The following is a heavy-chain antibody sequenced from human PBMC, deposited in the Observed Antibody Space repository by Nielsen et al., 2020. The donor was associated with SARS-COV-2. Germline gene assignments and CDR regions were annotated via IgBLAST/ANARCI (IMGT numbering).Heavy chain of an antibody. CDR3: ASPVYADYYDSSGSPFDY. D-gene: IGHD3-22*01. V-gene: IGHV3-7*01. CDR2: IKQDGSEK. CDR1: GFTFSSYW. J-gene: IGHJ4*02. Sequence: GGSLRLSCAASGFTFSSYWMSWVRQAPGKGLEWVANIKQDGSEKYYVDSVKGRFTISRDNAKNSLYLQMNSLRAEDTAVYYCASPVYADYYDSSGSPFDYWGQGTLVTVSS.